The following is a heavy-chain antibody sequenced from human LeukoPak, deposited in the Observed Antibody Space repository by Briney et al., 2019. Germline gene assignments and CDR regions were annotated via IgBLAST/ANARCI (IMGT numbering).Heavy chain of an antibody. CDR3: ARVRHPNYGMDV. CDR1: GFTFSSYE. CDR2: ISSSGSTI. J-gene: IGHJ6*02. Sequence: GGSLRLSCAASGFTFSSYEMNWVRQAPGKGLEWVSYISSSGSTIYYADSVKGRFTISRDNAKNTLYLQMNSLRAEDTAVYYCARVRHPNYGMDVWGQGTTVTVSS. V-gene: IGHV3-48*03.